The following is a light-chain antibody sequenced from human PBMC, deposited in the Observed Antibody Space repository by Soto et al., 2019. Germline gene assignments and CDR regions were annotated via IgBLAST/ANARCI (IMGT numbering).Light chain of an antibody. CDR3: SPYTSSNTYV. J-gene: IGLJ1*01. CDR2: DVS. V-gene: IGLV2-14*01. CDR1: SSDVGGYNY. Sequence: QSALTQPASVSGSPGQSITISCTGTSSDVGGYNYVSWYQQHPGKAPKLMIYDVSNRPSGVSNRFSGSKSGNTASLTISGLQAEDEADYYCSPYTSSNTYVFGTGTKLTVL.